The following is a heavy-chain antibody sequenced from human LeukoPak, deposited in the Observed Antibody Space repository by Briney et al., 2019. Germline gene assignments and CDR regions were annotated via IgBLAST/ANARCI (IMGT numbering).Heavy chain of an antibody. V-gene: IGHV4-59*01. J-gene: IGHJ4*02. Sequence: SETLPLTCTVSGDSISSYYWSWIRQPPGKGLEWIGYIYYSGSTNYNPSLKSRVTISVDTSKNQFSLKLSSVTAADTAVYYCARGRPQLWVDYWGQGTLVTVSS. CDR2: IYYSGST. D-gene: IGHD2-21*01. CDR1: GDSISSYY. CDR3: ARGRPQLWVDY.